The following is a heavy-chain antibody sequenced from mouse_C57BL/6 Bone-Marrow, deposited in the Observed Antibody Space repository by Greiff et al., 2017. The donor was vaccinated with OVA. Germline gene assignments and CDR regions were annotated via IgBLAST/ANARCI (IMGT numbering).Heavy chain of an antibody. Sequence: VHVKQSGAELVRPGASVKLSCTASGFNIKDDYMHWVKQRPEQGLEWIGWIDPENGDTEYASKFQGKATITADTSSNTAYLQLSSLTSEDTAVYYCTTLPYYYGSSSYAMDYWGQGTSVTVSS. J-gene: IGHJ4*01. CDR1: GFNIKDDY. CDR3: TTLPYYYGSSSYAMDY. V-gene: IGHV14-4*01. D-gene: IGHD1-1*01. CDR2: IDPENGDT.